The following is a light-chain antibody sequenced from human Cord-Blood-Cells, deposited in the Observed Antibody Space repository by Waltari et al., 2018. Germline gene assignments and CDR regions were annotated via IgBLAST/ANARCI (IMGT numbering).Light chain of an antibody. Sequence: EIVLTQSPGTLSLSPGERATLSCRASQSVSSSYLAWYQQKPGQAPRLLIYGASSRATGIPDRCSGGGSGTDFTLTSSRLEPEDFAVYYCQQYGSSPPNSFGQGTKLEIK. CDR3: QQYGSSPPNS. CDR2: GAS. V-gene: IGKV3-20*01. J-gene: IGKJ2*03. CDR1: QSVSSSY.